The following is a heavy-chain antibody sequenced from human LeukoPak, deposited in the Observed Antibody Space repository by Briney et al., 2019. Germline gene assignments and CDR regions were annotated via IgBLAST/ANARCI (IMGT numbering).Heavy chain of an antibody. J-gene: IGHJ5*02. Sequence: SETLSLTCAVYAGSSSGYYWSWIRQPPGKGLEWIGEINHSGSTNYNPSLKSRVTISVDTSKNQFSLKLSAVTAADTAVYYCARGLGSWFDPWGQGTLVTVSS. CDR1: AGSSSGYY. CDR2: INHSGST. V-gene: IGHV4-34*01. CDR3: ARGLGSWFDP.